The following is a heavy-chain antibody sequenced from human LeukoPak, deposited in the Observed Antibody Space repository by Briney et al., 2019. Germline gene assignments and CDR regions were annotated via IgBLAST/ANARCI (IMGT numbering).Heavy chain of an antibody. J-gene: IGHJ4*02. CDR2: IYHSGST. D-gene: IGHD6-6*01. CDR3: ARAAPSSSLYYFDY. V-gene: IGHV4-34*01. Sequence: SETLSLTCAVYGGSFSGYYWSWIRQPPGKGLEWIGYIYHSGSTYYNPSLKSRVTISVDRSKNQFSLKLSSVTAADTAVYYCARAAPSSSLYYFDYWGQGTLVTVSS. CDR1: GGSFSGYY.